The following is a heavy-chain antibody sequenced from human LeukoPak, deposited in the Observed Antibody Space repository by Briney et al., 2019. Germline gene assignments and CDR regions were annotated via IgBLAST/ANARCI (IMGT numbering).Heavy chain of an antibody. CDR1: GFTFSTSN. D-gene: IGHD3-10*01. V-gene: IGHV3-21*01. J-gene: IGHJ4*02. Sequence: GGSLRLSCAASGFTFSTSNVNWVRQAPGKGLEWVSSISSSGSYIYFADSVKGRFTVSRDNAKNSLYLQMNSLRVEDTAVYYCARDRGNGHASDYWGQGTLVTVSS. CDR3: ARDRGNGHASDY. CDR2: ISSSGSYI.